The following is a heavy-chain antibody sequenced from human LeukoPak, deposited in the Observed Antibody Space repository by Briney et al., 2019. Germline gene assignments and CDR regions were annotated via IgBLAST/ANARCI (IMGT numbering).Heavy chain of an antibody. J-gene: IGHJ4*02. V-gene: IGHV1-18*01. CDR3: ARVAPPPEEGSIDY. Sequence: ASVKVSRKASGYTFTSYGISWVRQAPGQGLEWMGWISAYNGNTNYAQKLQGRVTMTTDTSTSTAYMELRSPRSDDTAVYYCARVAPPPEEGSIDYWGQGTLVTVSS. D-gene: IGHD3-10*01. CDR1: GYTFTSYG. CDR2: ISAYNGNT.